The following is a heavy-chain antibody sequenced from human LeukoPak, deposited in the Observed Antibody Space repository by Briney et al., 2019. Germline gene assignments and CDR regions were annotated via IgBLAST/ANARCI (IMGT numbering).Heavy chain of an antibody. CDR3: TTITYAWASYPFDC. CDR1: GFTFSNAW. D-gene: IGHD2-8*01. CDR2: IKSKTDGGTT. Sequence: GGSLRLSCAASGFTFSNAWMTWVRQAPGKGLEWVGRIKSKTDGGTTDYTTPVRGRFTISRDDSKNTLYLQMTSLKTEDTAVYSCTTITYAWASYPFDCWGQGTLVTVSS. J-gene: IGHJ4*02. V-gene: IGHV3-15*01.